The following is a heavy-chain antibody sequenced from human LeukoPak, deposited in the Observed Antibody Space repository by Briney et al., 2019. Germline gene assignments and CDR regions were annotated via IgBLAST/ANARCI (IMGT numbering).Heavy chain of an antibody. CDR2: ISVLSDSI. V-gene: IGHV3-48*02. Sequence: GGSLRLSCAASGFTFSSYSMNWVRQAPGKGLEWLSYISVLSDSIYYADSVKGRFTVSRHNAKHSLYLQINSLRDEDTAVYYCASGGYDWGLGYWGQGTLVTVSS. CDR3: ASGGYDWGLGY. CDR1: GFTFSSYS. J-gene: IGHJ4*02. D-gene: IGHD5-12*01.